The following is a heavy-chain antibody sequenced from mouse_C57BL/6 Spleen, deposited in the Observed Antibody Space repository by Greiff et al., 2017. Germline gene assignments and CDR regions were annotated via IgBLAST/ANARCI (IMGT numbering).Heavy chain of an antibody. CDR1: GYTFTSYW. CDR3: ARFSTTVLWYFDV. Sequence: QVQLQQPGAELVKPGASVKMSCKASGYTFTSYWITWVKQRPGQGLEWIGDIYPGSGSTNYNEKFKSKATLTVDTSSSTAYMQLGSLTSEDSAVYYCARFSTTVLWYFDVWGTGTTVTVSS. CDR2: IYPGSGST. J-gene: IGHJ1*03. V-gene: IGHV1-55*01. D-gene: IGHD1-1*01.